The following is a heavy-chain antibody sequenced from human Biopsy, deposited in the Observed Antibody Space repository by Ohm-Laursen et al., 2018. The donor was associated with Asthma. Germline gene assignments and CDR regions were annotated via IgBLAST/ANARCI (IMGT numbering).Heavy chain of an antibody. J-gene: IGHJ6*02. D-gene: IGHD4-23*01. V-gene: IGHV3-23*01. CDR3: ARDYGGNSGYYYGMDV. CDR2: IRGNDGST. Sequence: SLRLSCAASGFTFSSYAMNWVRQAPGKGLEWVSGIRGNDGSTYYADSVKGRFTISRDNAKNSLYLQMNSLRDEDTAVYYCARDYGGNSGYYYGMDVWGQGTTVTVSS. CDR1: GFTFSSYA.